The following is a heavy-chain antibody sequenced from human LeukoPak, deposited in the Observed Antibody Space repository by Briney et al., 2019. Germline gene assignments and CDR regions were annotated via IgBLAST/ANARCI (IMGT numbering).Heavy chain of an antibody. Sequence: SVKVPCKAPRGTFSSYAVSWVRQAPGQGLEWMGGLIPFFGTPNYAQKFQGRVTITTDESTSTAYMELSSLRSEDTALYYCARGDGYNLDYWGQGTLVTVSS. CDR3: ARGDGYNLDY. CDR1: RGTFSSYA. D-gene: IGHD5-24*01. V-gene: IGHV1-69*05. J-gene: IGHJ4*02. CDR2: LIPFFGTP.